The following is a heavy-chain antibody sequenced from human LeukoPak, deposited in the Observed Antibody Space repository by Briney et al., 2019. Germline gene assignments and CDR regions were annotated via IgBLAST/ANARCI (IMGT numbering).Heavy chain of an antibody. CDR3: ATRAWIQLSYYYYYYMDV. D-gene: IGHD5-18*01. CDR2: INPNSGGT. J-gene: IGHJ6*03. V-gene: IGHV1-2*02. Sequence: ASVKVSGKASGYTFTGYYMHWVRQAPGQGLEWMGWINPNSGGTNYAQKFQGRVTMTRDTSISTAYMELSRLRSDDTAVYYCATRAWIQLSYYYYYYMDVWGKGTTVTVSS. CDR1: GYTFTGYY.